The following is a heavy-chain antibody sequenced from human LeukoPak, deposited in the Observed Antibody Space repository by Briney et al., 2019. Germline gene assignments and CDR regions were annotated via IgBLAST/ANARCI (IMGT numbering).Heavy chain of an antibody. J-gene: IGHJ6*02. CDR3: ARRGTLYDYGMDV. V-gene: IGHV3-30-3*01. CDR1: GFTFSSYA. CDR2: ISYDGSNK. Sequence: WGSLRCSCAGSGFTFSSYAMHWVRQAPGQGLEGVAVISYDGSNKYYAESVKGRFTIYRYNHQNTLYLQMNSVRGQDTGVYYCARRGTLYDYGMDVWGQGTTVTVSS.